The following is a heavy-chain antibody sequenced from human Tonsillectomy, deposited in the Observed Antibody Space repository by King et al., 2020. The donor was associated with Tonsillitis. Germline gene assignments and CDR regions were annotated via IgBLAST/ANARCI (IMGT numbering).Heavy chain of an antibody. Sequence: VQLVESGGGLVQPGGSLRLSYASSGFTFSRYNINWVRPSPWKGLEWVSYISSSNSTMYYADSVKGRFTISRDNDKNALYLQMNSLRAEDTGFYYCTRGNGFDYWGQGTLVTVSA. J-gene: IGHJ4*02. CDR3: TRGNGFDY. CDR2: ISSSNSTM. V-gene: IGHV3-48*01. CDR1: GFTFSRYN. D-gene: IGHD2-8*01.